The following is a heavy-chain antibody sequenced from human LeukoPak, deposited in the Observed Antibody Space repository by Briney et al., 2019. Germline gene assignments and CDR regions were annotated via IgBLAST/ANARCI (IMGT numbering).Heavy chain of an antibody. Sequence: SETLSLTCTVSGGSISSHSWTWIRQSPEKGLEWIGYIYKSGGTNYNPSLKSRVTITADTSKNQFSLKLTSVTAADTAVYYCARGVVQGENWFDPWGPGTLVTVSS. CDR2: IYKSGGT. J-gene: IGHJ5*02. CDR1: GGSISSHS. D-gene: IGHD3-10*01. V-gene: IGHV4-59*11. CDR3: ARGVVQGENWFDP.